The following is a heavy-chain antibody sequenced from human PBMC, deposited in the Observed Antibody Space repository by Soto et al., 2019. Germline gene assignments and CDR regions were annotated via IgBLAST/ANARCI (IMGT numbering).Heavy chain of an antibody. D-gene: IGHD6-19*01. J-gene: IGHJ5*02. CDR2: INHSGST. Sequence: TSETLSLTCAVYVGSFSGYYWSWIRQPPGKGLEWIGEINHSGSTNYNPSLKSRVTISVDTSKNQFSLKLSSVTAADTAVYYCARRVAVAVAGTRWFDPWGQGTLVTVSS. CDR3: ARRVAVAVAGTRWFDP. V-gene: IGHV4-34*01. CDR1: VGSFSGYY.